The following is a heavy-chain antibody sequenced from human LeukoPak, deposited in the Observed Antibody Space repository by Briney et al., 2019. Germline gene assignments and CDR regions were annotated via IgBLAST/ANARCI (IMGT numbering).Heavy chain of an antibody. J-gene: IGHJ4*02. V-gene: IGHV3-23*01. CDR3: AKDAHVDGRYHLAC. CDR1: GFTFSSYA. D-gene: IGHD3-16*02. CDR2: ITGSGGET. Sequence: PGGFLRLSCAASGFTFSSYAINWAHQATGKGLEWVSTITGSGGETYYAGSVKARFTISRNNCENTLYLQVKRLRAVDTAISSTAKDAHVDGRYHLACWGQGSPATVSS.